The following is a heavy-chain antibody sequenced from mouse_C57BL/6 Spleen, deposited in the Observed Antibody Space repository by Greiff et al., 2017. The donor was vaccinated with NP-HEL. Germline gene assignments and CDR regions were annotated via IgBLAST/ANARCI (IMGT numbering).Heavy chain of an antibody. D-gene: IGHD2-2*01. J-gene: IGHJ1*03. CDR2: INPSNGGT. Sequence: QVQLQQPGTELVKPGASVKLSCKASGYTFTSYWMHWVKQRPGQGLEWIGNINPSNGGTNYNEKFKSKATLTVDKSSSTAYMQLSSLTSEDSAVYYCARYGYWTSYWYFDVWGTGTTVTVSS. CDR1: GYTFTSYW. CDR3: ARYGYWTSYWYFDV. V-gene: IGHV1-53*01.